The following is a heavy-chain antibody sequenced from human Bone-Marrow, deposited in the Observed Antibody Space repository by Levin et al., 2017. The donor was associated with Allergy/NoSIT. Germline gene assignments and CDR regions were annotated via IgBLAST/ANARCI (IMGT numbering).Heavy chain of an antibody. D-gene: IGHD6-19*01. CDR3: ARSIAVAAKAWFDP. CDR2: IYYSGST. Sequence: SETLSLTCTVSGGSISITNYYWGWIRQPPGKGLEWIGSIYYSGSTYYNPSLKSRVTISVDTSKNQFSLNLSAVTAADTAVYYCARSIAVAAKAWFDPWGQGTLVTVSS. J-gene: IGHJ5*02. V-gene: IGHV4-39*01. CDR1: GGSISITNYY.